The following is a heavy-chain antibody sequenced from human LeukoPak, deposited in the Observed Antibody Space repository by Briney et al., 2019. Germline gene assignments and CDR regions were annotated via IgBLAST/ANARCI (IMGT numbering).Heavy chain of an antibody. D-gene: IGHD5-12*01. J-gene: IGHJ4*02. CDR1: GFTFSSYS. V-gene: IGHV3-21*01. CDR3: ARGYSGYDSGY. Sequence: GGSLRLSCAASGFTFSSYSMTWVRQAPGKGLEWVSSISSSSSYIYYADSVKGRFTISRDNAKNSLYLQMNSLRAEDTAVYYCARGYSGYDSGYWGQGTLVTVSS. CDR2: ISSSSSYI.